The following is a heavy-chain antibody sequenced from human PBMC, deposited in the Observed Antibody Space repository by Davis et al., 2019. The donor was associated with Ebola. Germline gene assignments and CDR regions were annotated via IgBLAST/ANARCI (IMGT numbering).Heavy chain of an antibody. J-gene: IGHJ4*02. CDR1: GFTFGDYA. Sequence: GESLKISCRVSGFTFGDYAINWVRQAPGKGLEWVGFIRSKAYGGKPAYAASVKGRFTISRDNAKNSLYLQMNSLRVEDTAVYYCARMYSGSPEGGDYWGQGTLVIVSS. D-gene: IGHD1-26*01. CDR3: ARMYSGSPEGGDY. V-gene: IGHV3-49*04. CDR2: IRSKAYGGKP.